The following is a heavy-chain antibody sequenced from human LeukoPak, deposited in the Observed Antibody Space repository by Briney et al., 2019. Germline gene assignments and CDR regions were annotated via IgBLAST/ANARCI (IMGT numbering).Heavy chain of an antibody. CDR1: GFTFSSYG. Sequence: SGGSLRLSCAASGFTFSSYGMTWVRQAPGEGLEWVSYISSSSSTIYYADSVKGRFTISRDNAKNFLYLQVNSLRADDTAVYYCARARLSFTRGIGANYFDYWGQGTPVTVSS. J-gene: IGHJ4*02. CDR3: ARARLSFTRGIGANYFDY. CDR2: ISSSSSTI. D-gene: IGHD2-15*01. V-gene: IGHV3-48*04.